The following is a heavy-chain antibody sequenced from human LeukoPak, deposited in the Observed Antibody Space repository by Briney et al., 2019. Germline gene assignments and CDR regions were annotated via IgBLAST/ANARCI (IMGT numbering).Heavy chain of an antibody. V-gene: IGHV3-23*01. D-gene: IGHD1-26*01. J-gene: IGHJ4*02. CDR2: ITGGGYNT. Sequence: PGGSLRLSCAASGFTFSSYAMSWVRQAPGKGLEWVSSITGGGYNTYYADSVKGRFTISRDNSGNTLFLHMDSLRAEDTAVYYCAKDASYSGTYIANFDYWGQGTLVTVSS. CDR1: GFTFSSYA. CDR3: AKDASYSGTYIANFDY.